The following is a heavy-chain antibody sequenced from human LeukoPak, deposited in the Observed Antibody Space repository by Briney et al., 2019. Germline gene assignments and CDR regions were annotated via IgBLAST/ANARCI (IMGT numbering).Heavy chain of an antibody. CDR1: GGSFDSKY. D-gene: IGHD3-22*01. Sequence: SETLSLTCSVSGGSFDSKYWSWIRQPPGKGLEWIGYIYTSGSTNFNPSLRSRVAMSIDASKNQFSLKLSSVTAADTAVYYCARKRSGYTDAFDIWGQGTMVTVSS. J-gene: IGHJ3*02. V-gene: IGHV4-4*09. CDR2: IYTSGST. CDR3: ARKRSGYTDAFDI.